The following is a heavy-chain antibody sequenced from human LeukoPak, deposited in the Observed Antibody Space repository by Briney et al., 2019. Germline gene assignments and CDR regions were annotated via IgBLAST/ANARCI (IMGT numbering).Heavy chain of an antibody. CDR2: INSDGNST. Sequence: GGSLRLSCAASGXTFSSYWMHWVRQAPGKGLVWVSRINSDGNSTRYADSVKGRFTISRNNAKNTLYLQMNSLRAEDTAVYFCAGEVSADSWYNWFDPWGQGNLVTVSS. D-gene: IGHD1-14*01. CDR3: AGEVSADSWYNWFDP. V-gene: IGHV3-74*01. J-gene: IGHJ5*02. CDR1: GXTFSSYW.